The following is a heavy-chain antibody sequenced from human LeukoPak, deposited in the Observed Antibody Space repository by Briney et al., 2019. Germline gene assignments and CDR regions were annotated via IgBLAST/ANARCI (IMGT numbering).Heavy chain of an antibody. V-gene: IGHV1-3*01. CDR3: ARDGVMLRGAY. J-gene: IGHJ4*02. CDR2: INAGNGNT. Sequence: ASVKVSCKASGYTFTTYAMHWVRQAPGQRLEWMGWINAGNGNTKYSQRFQGRVTITRDTSASTAYMELSSLRSEDTAVYYCARDGVMLRGAYWGQGTLVTVSS. CDR1: GYTFTTYA. D-gene: IGHD3-10*01.